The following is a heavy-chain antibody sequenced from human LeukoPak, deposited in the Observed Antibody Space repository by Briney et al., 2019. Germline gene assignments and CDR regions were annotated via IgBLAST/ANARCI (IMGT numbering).Heavy chain of an antibody. J-gene: IGHJ4*02. CDR3: AKDSCGADCYVNFDY. D-gene: IGHD2-21*02. Sequence: GGTLRLSCAASGFTFSSFGMSWVRQAPGKGLEWVSAISGSGRSTYYAASLKGRFTISRDNSKNTLYLQMNILRAEDTAVYYCAKDSCGADCYVNFDYWGQGTLVTVSS. CDR2: ISGSGRST. V-gene: IGHV3-23*01. CDR1: GFTFSSFG.